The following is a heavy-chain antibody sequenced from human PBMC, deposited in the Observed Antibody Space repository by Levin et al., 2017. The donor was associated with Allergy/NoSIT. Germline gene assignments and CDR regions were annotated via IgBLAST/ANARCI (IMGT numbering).Heavy chain of an antibody. D-gene: IGHD6-19*01. CDR3: ASGPIAVAGTESDY. CDR2: INHSGST. V-gene: IGHV4-34*01. Sequence: SETLSLTCAVYGGSFSGYYWSWIRQPPGKGLEWIGEINHSGSTNYNPSLKSRVTISVDTSKNQFSLKLSSVTAADTAVYYCASGPIAVAGTESDYWGQGTLVTVSS. CDR1: GGSFSGYY. J-gene: IGHJ4*02.